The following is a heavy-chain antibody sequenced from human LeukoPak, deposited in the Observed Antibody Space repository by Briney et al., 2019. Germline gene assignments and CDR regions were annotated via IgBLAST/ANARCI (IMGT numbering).Heavy chain of an antibody. J-gene: IGHJ4*02. CDR3: AKPPLRRFDY. V-gene: IGHV3-23*01. D-gene: IGHD5/OR15-5a*01. Sequence: GGSLRLSCAASGFTFSSYAMSCVRQAPGKGLGWGSAIRGSGGSTYYAASLKGRSTISRDNSKTTLYLQRKSLRAEDTALNYVAKPPLRRFDYWGQGTLVTVSS. CDR1: GFTFSSYA. CDR2: IRGSGGST.